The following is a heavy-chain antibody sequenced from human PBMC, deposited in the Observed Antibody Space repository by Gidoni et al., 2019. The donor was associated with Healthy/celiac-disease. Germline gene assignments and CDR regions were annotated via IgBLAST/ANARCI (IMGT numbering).Heavy chain of an antibody. D-gene: IGHD5-18*01. J-gene: IGHJ4*02. CDR1: GGSISSSSYY. Sequence: QLQLQESGPGLVKPSETLSLTCTVSGGSISSSSYYWGWIRQPPGKGLEWIGSIYYSGSTYYNPSLKSRVTISVDTSKNQFSLKLSSVTAADTAVYYCARRGYSYLFDYWGQGTLVTVSS. CDR3: ARRGYSYLFDY. V-gene: IGHV4-39*01. CDR2: IYYSGST.